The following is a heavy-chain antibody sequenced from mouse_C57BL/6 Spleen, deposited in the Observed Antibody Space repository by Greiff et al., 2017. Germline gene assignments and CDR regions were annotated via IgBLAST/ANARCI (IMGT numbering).Heavy chain of an antibody. V-gene: IGHV1-72*01. CDR2: IDPDSGGT. J-gene: IGHJ2*01. CDR3: ARSDTTVVVDFDY. Sequence: VQLQQPGAELVKPGASVKLSCKASGYTFTSYWMHWVKQRPGRGLEWIGRIDPDSGGTKYNEKFKSKATLTVDKPSSTAYMQLSSLTSEDSAVYYCARSDTTVVVDFDYWGQGTTLTVSS. D-gene: IGHD1-1*01. CDR1: GYTFTSYW.